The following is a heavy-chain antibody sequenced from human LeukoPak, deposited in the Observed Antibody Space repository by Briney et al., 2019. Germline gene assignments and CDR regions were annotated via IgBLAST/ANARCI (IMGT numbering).Heavy chain of an antibody. D-gene: IGHD1-26*01. V-gene: IGHV3-15*01. Sequence: GWSLRLSCAASGFXFSNALMTWVRQASGKGLEWVGHIKSRTDGGTTDCAAPLKGRFTISRDDSKNTLYLQMNSLKTEDTAVYYCTTWDGVNWGQGTMVTVSS. CDR3: TTWDGVN. J-gene: IGHJ3*01. CDR1: GFXFSNAL. CDR2: IKSRTDGGTT.